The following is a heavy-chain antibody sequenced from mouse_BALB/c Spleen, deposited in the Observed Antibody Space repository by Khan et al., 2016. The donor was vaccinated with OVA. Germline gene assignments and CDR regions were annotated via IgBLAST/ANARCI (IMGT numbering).Heavy chain of an antibody. CDR2: TNPTNGRT. V-gene: IGHV1S81*02. Sequence: QVQLKQSGAELVKAGASVKMSCKASGYTFTSYWMHWVKQSLGQGLEWFAETNPTNGRTYYNEKFKSKATLTVDKSSSTAYMLLSGPTFEDSAVYYCARIKKIVATYFDYWGQGTTLTVSS. J-gene: IGHJ2*01. CDR1: GYTFTSYW. CDR3: ARIKKIVATYFDY. D-gene: IGHD1-1*01.